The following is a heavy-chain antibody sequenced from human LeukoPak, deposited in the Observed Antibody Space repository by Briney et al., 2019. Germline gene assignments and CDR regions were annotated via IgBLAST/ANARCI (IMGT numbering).Heavy chain of an antibody. CDR1: GFRFSDYN. CDR2: IQSVSLTI. D-gene: IGHD6-19*01. Sequence: GGSLTLSCAASGFRFSDYNMNWVRQVPGKGREWVSYIQSVSLTIYYLDSVKGRFTISRDNAKNSLFLQMNSLRVEDTAVYYCARGLYRYSSGWHFDYWGQGILVTVSS. CDR3: ARGLYRYSSGWHFDY. V-gene: IGHV3-48*04. J-gene: IGHJ4*02.